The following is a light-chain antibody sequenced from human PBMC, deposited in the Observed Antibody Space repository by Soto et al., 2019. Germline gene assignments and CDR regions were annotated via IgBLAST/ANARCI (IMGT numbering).Light chain of an antibody. CDR1: QSVSSSY. J-gene: IGKJ5*01. Sequence: EIVLTQSPGTLSLSPGERATLSCGASQSVSSSYLAWYQQKPGQAPRLLIYDASNRATGVPARFAGSGSETDFTLTISSLEPEDFAVYYCQHRMNWPLTFGQGTRLEI. CDR2: DAS. V-gene: IGKV3-11*01. CDR3: QHRMNWPLT.